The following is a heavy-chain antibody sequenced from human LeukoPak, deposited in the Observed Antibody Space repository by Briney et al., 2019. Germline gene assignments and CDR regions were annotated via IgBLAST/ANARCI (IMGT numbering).Heavy chain of an antibody. CDR3: ARVGTSYYDSRLGDV. CDR1: GDSFNGFD. Sequence: SETLSLTCTVSGDSFNGFDWRWIRRSPGKGREWIGYIAYSGITNYTPSLKSRVTISIDTSKNQFSLTLSSVAAADTAVYYCARVGTSYYDSRLGDVWGKGTTVTVSS. J-gene: IGHJ6*04. CDR2: IAYSGIT. V-gene: IGHV4-59*01. D-gene: IGHD3-22*01.